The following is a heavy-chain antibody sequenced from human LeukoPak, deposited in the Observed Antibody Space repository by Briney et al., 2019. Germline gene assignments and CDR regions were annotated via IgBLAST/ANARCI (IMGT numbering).Heavy chain of an antibody. D-gene: IGHD3-10*01. CDR3: ARFLYGSGNDY. Sequence: SETLSLTCTVSGGXISSYYWSWIRQPPGKGLEWIGYIYYSGSTDYNPSLRSRVTISLDTSKNQFSLILSSVTAADTAMYYCARFLYGSGNDYWGQGTLVTVSS. CDR1: GGXISSYY. J-gene: IGHJ4*02. V-gene: IGHV4-59*01. CDR2: IYYSGST.